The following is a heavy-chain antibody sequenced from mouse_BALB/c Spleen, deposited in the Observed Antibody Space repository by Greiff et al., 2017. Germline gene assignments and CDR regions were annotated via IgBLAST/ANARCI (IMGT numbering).Heavy chain of an antibody. D-gene: IGHD1-1*01. Sequence: EVKVEESGGGLVKPGGSLKLSCAASGFTFSSYAMSWVRQSPEKRLEWVAEISSGGSYTYYPDTVTGRFTISRDNAKNTLYLEMSSLRSEDTAMYYCARDYYGSSPAWFAYWGQGTLVTVSA. CDR1: GFTFSSYA. CDR3: ARDYYGSSPAWFAY. CDR2: ISSGGSYT. V-gene: IGHV5-9-4*01. J-gene: IGHJ3*01.